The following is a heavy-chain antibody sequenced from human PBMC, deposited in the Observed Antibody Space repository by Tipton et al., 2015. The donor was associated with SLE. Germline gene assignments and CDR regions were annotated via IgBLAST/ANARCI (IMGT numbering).Heavy chain of an antibody. CDR3: ARGSDGDNVRFLDV. CDR2: IYTNGDR. J-gene: IGHJ2*01. CDR1: GGHITSDY. Sequence: TLSLTCTVSGGHITSDYWSWPRLSAGGGLAWIGRIYTNGDRDFNPSLGGRVTMSLDASRRQISLRLKSVTAADTAVYYCARGSDGDNVRFLDVWGPGTQVTVSS. V-gene: IGHV4-4*07. D-gene: IGHD4-17*01.